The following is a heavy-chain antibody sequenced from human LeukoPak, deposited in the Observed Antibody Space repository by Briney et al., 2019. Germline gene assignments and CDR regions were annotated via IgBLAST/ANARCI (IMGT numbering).Heavy chain of an antibody. CDR1: GFTVSNYV. D-gene: IGHD6-19*01. CDR2: ISNDGSNK. V-gene: IGHV3-30*18. Sequence: GGALRLSCAASGFTVSNYVMQWVRQAPGKGLEWVAIISNDGSNKYYADSVKGRFTISRDNSKNTLYLQLISLRVEDTAVYYCAKVHSSGWFLIDYWGQGTLVTVSS. J-gene: IGHJ4*02. CDR3: AKVHSSGWFLIDY.